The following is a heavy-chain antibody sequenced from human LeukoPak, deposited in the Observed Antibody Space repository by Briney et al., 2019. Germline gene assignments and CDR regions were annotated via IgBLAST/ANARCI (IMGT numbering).Heavy chain of an antibody. CDR2: ISGSGDST. D-gene: IGHD6-19*01. J-gene: IGHJ1*01. Sequence: GGSLRLSCVASGFTFSTYAMSWVRQALGKGLEWVSAISGSGDSTYYADSVEGRFTISRDNSKNTLSLQMNSLRAEDTAVYYCAKGGPVAADPRYFQHWGQGTLVTVSS. V-gene: IGHV3-23*01. CDR1: GFTFSTYA. CDR3: AKGGPVAADPRYFQH.